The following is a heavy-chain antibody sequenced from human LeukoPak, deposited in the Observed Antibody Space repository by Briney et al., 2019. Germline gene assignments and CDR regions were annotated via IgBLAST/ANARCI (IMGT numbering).Heavy chain of an antibody. CDR1: GGTFSSYA. CDR2: IIPIFGTA. Sequence: ASVKVSSKASGGTFSSYAISWVRQAPGQGLEWMGGIIPIFGTANYAQKFQGRVTITADESTSTAYMELSSLRSEDTAVYYCARDLARTSYYYDSSGYPARSYYYYYYMDVWGKGTTVTVSS. V-gene: IGHV1-69*13. J-gene: IGHJ6*03. CDR3: ARDLARTSYYYDSSGYPARSYYYYYYMDV. D-gene: IGHD3-22*01.